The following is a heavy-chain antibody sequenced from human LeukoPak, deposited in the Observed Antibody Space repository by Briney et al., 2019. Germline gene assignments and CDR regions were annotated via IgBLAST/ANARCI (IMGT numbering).Heavy chain of an antibody. CDR2: ISGSGGST. Sequence: GGSLRLSCAASRFTSSSYAMSSVRQAPGKGLERVSAISGSGGSTYYADSVKGRFTISRDHSKNTLYLQMNSLRAEDTAVYYCAKESAKMVRGVPDYWGQGTLVTVSS. D-gene: IGHD3-10*01. CDR1: RFTSSSYA. CDR3: AKESAKMVRGVPDY. J-gene: IGHJ4*02. V-gene: IGHV3-23*01.